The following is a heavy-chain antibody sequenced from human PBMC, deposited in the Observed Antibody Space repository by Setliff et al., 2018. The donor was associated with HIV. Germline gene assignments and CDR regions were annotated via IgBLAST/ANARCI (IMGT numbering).Heavy chain of an antibody. J-gene: IGHJ4*02. V-gene: IGHV3-21*01. CDR2: ISSSSSYI. Sequence: GGSLRLSCAASGFTFSSYSMNWVRQAPGEGLEWVSSISSSSSYIHYADSVKGRFTISRDNGKNLLYLQMNSLRAEDTAVYFCARYGRGFRSPYFFDYWGQGTLVTVSS. D-gene: IGHD5-12*01. CDR3: ARYGRGFRSPYFFDY. CDR1: GFTFSSYS.